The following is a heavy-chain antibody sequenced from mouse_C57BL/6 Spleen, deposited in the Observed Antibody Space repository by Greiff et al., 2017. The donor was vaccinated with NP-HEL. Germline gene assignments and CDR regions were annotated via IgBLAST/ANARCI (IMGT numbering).Heavy chain of an antibody. D-gene: IGHD2-4*01. Sequence: EVQGVESGGGLVKPGGSLKLSCAASGFTFSSYAMSWVRQTPEKRLEWVATISDGGSYTYYPDNVKGRFTISRDNAKNNLYLQMSHLKSEDTAMYYCAREDYDYELRAMDYWGQGTSVTVSS. CDR1: GFTFSSYA. J-gene: IGHJ4*01. V-gene: IGHV5-4*01. CDR2: ISDGGSYT. CDR3: AREDYDYELRAMDY.